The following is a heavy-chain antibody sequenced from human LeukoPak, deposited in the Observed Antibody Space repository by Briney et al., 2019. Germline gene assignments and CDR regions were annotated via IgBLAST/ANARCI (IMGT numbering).Heavy chain of an antibody. CDR1: GFTFSSYA. V-gene: IGHV3-23*01. CDR2: IVGNIVGNGDST. Sequence: PGGSVRLSCAASGFTFSSYAMSWVRQAPEKGLEWVSTIVGNIVGNGDSTYYADSVKGRFTISRDNSKNTLYLQMNSLRAEDTAVYYCAKGAFPTAMVTPYFDYWGQGTLVTVSS. CDR3: AKGAFPTAMVTPYFDY. J-gene: IGHJ4*02. D-gene: IGHD5-18*01.